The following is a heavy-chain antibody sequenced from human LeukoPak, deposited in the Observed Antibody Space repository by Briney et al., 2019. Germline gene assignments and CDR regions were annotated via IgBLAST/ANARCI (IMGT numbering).Heavy chain of an antibody. CDR1: GFTFSSYD. V-gene: IGHV3-13*01. CDR3: ATTNYYDAENAFDI. Sequence: PGGSLRLSCAASGFTFSSYDMHWVRHATGKGLEWVSAIGTAGDTYYPGSVKGRFTISRENAKNSLYLQMNSLRAGDTAVYYCATTNYYDAENAFDIWGQGTMVTVSS. D-gene: IGHD3-22*01. J-gene: IGHJ3*02. CDR2: IGTAGDT.